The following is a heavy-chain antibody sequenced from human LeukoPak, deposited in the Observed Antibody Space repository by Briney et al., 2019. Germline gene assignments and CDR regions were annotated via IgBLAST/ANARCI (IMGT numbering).Heavy chain of an antibody. CDR3: ARCYGDYVGVWDFEFDP. J-gene: IGHJ5*02. CDR2: ISSSSSYI. V-gene: IGHV3-21*01. CDR1: GFTFSSYS. D-gene: IGHD4-17*01. Sequence: GGSLRLSCGASGFTFSSYSMNWVRQAPGKGLEWVSSISSSSSYIYYADSVKGRFTISRDNAKNSLYLQMNSLRAEDTAVYYCARCYGDYVGVWDFEFDPWGQGTLVTVSS.